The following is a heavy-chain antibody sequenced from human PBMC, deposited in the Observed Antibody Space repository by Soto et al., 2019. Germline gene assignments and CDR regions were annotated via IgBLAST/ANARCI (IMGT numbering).Heavy chain of an antibody. CDR1: GFTFSSYA. V-gene: IGHV3-23*01. CDR3: AKDLSYDILTGLTDY. Sequence: PGGSLRLSCAASGFTFSSYAMSWVRQAPGKGLEWVSAISGSGGSTYYADSVKGRFTISRDNSKNTLYLQMNSLRAEDTAVYYCAKDLSYDILTGLTDYWGQGTLVTVSS. CDR2: ISGSGGST. J-gene: IGHJ4*02. D-gene: IGHD3-9*01.